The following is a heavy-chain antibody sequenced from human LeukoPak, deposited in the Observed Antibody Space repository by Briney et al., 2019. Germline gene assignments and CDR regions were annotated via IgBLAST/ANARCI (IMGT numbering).Heavy chain of an antibody. Sequence: ASVKVSCTASGYTFTSYAMHWVRQAPGQRLEWMGWINAGNGNTKYSQKFQGRVTITRDTSTSTAYMELSSLRSEDTAVYYCALTPGYSSGWYPGMDVWGQGTTVTVSS. D-gene: IGHD6-19*01. V-gene: IGHV1-3*01. J-gene: IGHJ6*02. CDR3: ALTPGYSSGWYPGMDV. CDR2: INAGNGNT. CDR1: GYTFTSYA.